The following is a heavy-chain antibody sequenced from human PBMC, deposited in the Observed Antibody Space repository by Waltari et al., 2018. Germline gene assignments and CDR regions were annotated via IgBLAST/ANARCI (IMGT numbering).Heavy chain of an antibody. CDR1: GGPFSSYA. V-gene: IGHV1-69*01. CDR3: ARGLGYCSGGSCYYYGMDV. J-gene: IGHJ6*02. Sequence: QVQLVQSGAEVKKPGSSVKVSCKASGGPFSSYAISWVRQAPGQRLEWMGGIIPIFGTANYAQKFQGRVTITADESTSTAYMELSSLRSEDTAVYYCARGLGYCSGGSCYYYGMDVWGQGTTVTVSS. CDR2: IIPIFGTA. D-gene: IGHD2-15*01.